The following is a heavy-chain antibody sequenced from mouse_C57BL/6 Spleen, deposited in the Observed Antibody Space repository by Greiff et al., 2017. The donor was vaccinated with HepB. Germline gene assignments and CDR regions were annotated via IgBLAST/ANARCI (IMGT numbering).Heavy chain of an antibody. CDR1: GSSITSGYY. Sequence: EVKLMESGPGLVKPSQSLSLTCSVTGSSITSGYYWNWIRQFTGNKLEWMGYISYDGSNNYNPSLKNRISITRDTSKNQFFLKLNSVTTEDTATYYCARGYYGNPFAYWGKGTLVTVSA. CDR3: ARGYYGNPFAY. V-gene: IGHV3-6*01. J-gene: IGHJ3*01. CDR2: ISYDGSN. D-gene: IGHD1-1*01.